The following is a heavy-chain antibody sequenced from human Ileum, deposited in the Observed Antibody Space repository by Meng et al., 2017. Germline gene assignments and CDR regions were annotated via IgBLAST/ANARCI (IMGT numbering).Heavy chain of an antibody. CDR3: ARDPPSNLCGGSVCLSPDI. CDR2: IGTVSDT. D-gene: IGHD2-15*01. J-gene: IGHJ3*02. CDR1: GFTFSTYV. V-gene: IGHV3-23*01. Sequence: GGSLRLSCAASGFTFSTYVMNWVRQAPGKGLEWVSTIGTVSDTFYADSVRGRFTISRDDSKHTLFLQMNNLRAEDTAMYYCARDPPSNLCGGSVCLSPDIWGQGTMVTVSS.